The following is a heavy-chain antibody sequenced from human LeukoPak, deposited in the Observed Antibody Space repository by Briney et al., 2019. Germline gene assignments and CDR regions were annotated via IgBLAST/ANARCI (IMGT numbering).Heavy chain of an antibody. CDR3: AAYSGYDWYWFDP. CDR2: ISAYNGNT. D-gene: IGHD5-12*01. J-gene: IGHJ5*02. V-gene: IGHV1-18*01. Sequence: GASVKVSCKASGYTFTSYGISWVRQAPGQGLEGMGWISAYNGNTNYAQKLQGRVTMTTDTSTNTAYMELRSLRSDDTAMYYCAAYSGYDWYWFDPWGQGTLVTVSS. CDR1: GYTFTSYG.